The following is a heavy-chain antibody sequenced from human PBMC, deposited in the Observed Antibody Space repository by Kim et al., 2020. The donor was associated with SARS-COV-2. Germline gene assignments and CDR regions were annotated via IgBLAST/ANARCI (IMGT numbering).Heavy chain of an antibody. CDR3: ARDRYSYGSGSYWDYHFFYGIDV. J-gene: IGHJ6*02. CDR2: TSPHNGNT. D-gene: IGHD3-10*01. Sequence: ASVKVSCKASGYFFKNYGINWVRQAPGQGLEWMGWTSPHNGNTNYAQRLQGRVTMTTDTSTSTAFMEPRSLRSDDTAVYFCARDRYSYGSGSYWDYHFFYGIDVWGQGTTVTVS. V-gene: IGHV1-18*01. CDR1: GYFFKNYG.